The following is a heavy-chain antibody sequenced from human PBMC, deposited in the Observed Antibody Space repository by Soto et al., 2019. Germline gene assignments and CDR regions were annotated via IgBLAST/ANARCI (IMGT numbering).Heavy chain of an antibody. D-gene: IGHD3-16*02. J-gene: IGHJ4*02. Sequence: PGGSLRLSCEASGFTFTSYAMHWVRQAPGKGLEWVAVISYDGINEYYADSVKGRFTISRDNSKNTLFLQMSSLRVEDTAVYYCARDRLRLGELSLIGYFDYWGQGTLVTVS. V-gene: IGHV3-30*15. CDR2: ISYDGINE. CDR3: ARDRLRLGELSLIGYFDY. CDR1: GFTFTSYA.